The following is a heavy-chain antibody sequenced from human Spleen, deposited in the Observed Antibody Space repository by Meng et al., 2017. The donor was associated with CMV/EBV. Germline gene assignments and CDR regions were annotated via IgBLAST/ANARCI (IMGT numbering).Heavy chain of an antibody. CDR2: ISAYHGNT. CDR1: GYTFTSYG. Sequence: KASGYTFTSYGVSWVRQAPGQGLEWMGWISAYHGNTNYAQKIQGRVTLTTDTSTSTSYMELRSLRSDDTAVYYCARDFAAAGGGWFDPWGQGTLVTVSS. CDR3: ARDFAAAGGGWFDP. V-gene: IGHV1-18*01. J-gene: IGHJ5*02. D-gene: IGHD6-13*01.